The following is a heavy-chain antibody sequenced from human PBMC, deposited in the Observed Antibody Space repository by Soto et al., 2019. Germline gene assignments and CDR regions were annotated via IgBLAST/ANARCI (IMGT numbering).Heavy chain of an antibody. D-gene: IGHD6-19*01. V-gene: IGHV6-1*01. CDR3: TRGVYSSAFVGLDY. CDR1: WDSVSTNSAS. CDR2: TYYRSKWYT. J-gene: IGHJ4*02. Sequence: PSQTLSLTCAICWDSVSTNSASWNWIRKSPSRGLEWLGRTYYRSKWYTDYAVSVKSRITINPDTSKNQFSLLLNSVTPEDTAVYYCTRGVYSSAFVGLDYWGQGTLVTVSS.